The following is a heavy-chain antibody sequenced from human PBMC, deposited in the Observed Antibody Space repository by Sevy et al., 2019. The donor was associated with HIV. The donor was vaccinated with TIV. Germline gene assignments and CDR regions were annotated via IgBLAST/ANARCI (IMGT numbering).Heavy chain of an antibody. Sequence: GGSLRLSCAAAGFTFSDYWMSWVRQAPGKGLEWVANIKKDGSEKYYVDSVRGRFTISRDNAKNSLYLQMSSLIAEDTVMYFCARHFYSGCDHDSDCWGQGTLVTVSS. D-gene: IGHD5-12*01. V-gene: IGHV3-7*01. CDR1: GFTFSDYW. J-gene: IGHJ4*02. CDR2: IKKDGSEK. CDR3: ARHFYSGCDHDSDC.